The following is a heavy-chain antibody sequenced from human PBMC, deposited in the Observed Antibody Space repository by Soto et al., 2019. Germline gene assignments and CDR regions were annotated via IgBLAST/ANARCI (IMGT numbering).Heavy chain of an antibody. CDR2: ISRNGGSI. Sequence: SLRLSSAATRFTFGDYGMHWVRQNPGKGLEWVSGISRNGGSIGYADSVKGRFTISRDNAKNSLYLQMNSLKPEDTALYYCAKDMAGTTGAFDIWGQGTVVTVSS. CDR1: RFTFGDYG. CDR3: AKDMAGTTGAFDI. D-gene: IGHD1-1*01. J-gene: IGHJ3*02. V-gene: IGHV3-9*01.